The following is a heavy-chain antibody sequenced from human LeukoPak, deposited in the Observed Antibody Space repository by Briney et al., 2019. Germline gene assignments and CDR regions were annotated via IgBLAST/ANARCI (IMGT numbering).Heavy chain of an antibody. Sequence: SGPTLVKPTPALTLTCTFSGFSLSTSGVGVGWIRQPPGKALEWITLIYCTDDKHYRPSLKSRLTITKDTSKTQEVLTVTNMDPVDTATYYCAHSPPQTGWLRIDYWGQGTLVTVSS. CDR1: GFSLSTSGVG. J-gene: IGHJ4*02. V-gene: IGHV2-5*01. CDR2: IYCTDDK. D-gene: IGHD5-24*01. CDR3: AHSPPQTGWLRIDY.